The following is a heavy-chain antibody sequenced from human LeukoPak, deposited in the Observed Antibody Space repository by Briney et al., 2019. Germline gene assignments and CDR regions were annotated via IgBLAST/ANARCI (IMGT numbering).Heavy chain of an antibody. Sequence: GASLRLSCAASGFTFSSNAMSWVRQAPGKGLEWVSAISGSGGSTYYADSVKGRFTISRDNSKNTLYLQMNSLRAEDTAVYYCAKDRLVVVTAIAGYFDYWGQGTLVTASS. CDR3: AKDRLVVVTAIAGYFDY. V-gene: IGHV3-23*01. CDR2: ISGSGGST. CDR1: GFTFSSNA. D-gene: IGHD2-21*02. J-gene: IGHJ4*02.